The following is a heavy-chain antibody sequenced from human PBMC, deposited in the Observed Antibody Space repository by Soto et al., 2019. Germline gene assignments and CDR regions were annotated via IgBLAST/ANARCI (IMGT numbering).Heavy chain of an antibody. CDR2: IYWNDDK. D-gene: IGHD6-19*01. CDR3: ARLAVAGTIGAFDI. CDR1: GFSLSTSGIG. Sequence: QITLRESGPTLVKPTQTLTLTCTFSGFSLSTSGIGVGWIRQPPGKALEWLALIYWNDDKHYSPSLKSSLTLTKDTSKTQVVLTMTKIDPVDTATYYCARLAVAGTIGAFDIWGQGTMVTVSS. V-gene: IGHV2-5*01. J-gene: IGHJ3*02.